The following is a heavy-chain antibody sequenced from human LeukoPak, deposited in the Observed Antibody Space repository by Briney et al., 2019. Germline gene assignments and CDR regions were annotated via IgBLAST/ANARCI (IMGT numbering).Heavy chain of an antibody. J-gene: IGHJ6*02. Sequence: GGSLRLSCAASGFTFSSYGMHWVRQVPGKELEWVAVISNDGSIKHYADSVKGQFTISRDNSKNTLYLQMNSLRVEDTAVYYCAKGGNDWALRKFYYGMDVWGQGTTVTVSS. D-gene: IGHD3-9*01. CDR1: GFTFSSYG. V-gene: IGHV3-30*18. CDR3: AKGGNDWALRKFYYGMDV. CDR2: ISNDGSIK.